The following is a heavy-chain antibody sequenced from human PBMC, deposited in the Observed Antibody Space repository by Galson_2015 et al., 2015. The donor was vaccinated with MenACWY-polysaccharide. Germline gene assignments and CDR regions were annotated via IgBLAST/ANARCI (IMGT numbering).Heavy chain of an antibody. CDR1: RFTFSSYW. CDR2: IKPDGSEK. Sequence: SLRLSCAASRFTFSSYWMTWVRQAPGKGLEWADNIKPDGSEKNYVDSVKGRFTISRDNAKESLYLQMNSLRAEDTAVYYCARGENWLDSWGQGSLVTISS. CDR3: ARGENWLDS. J-gene: IGHJ5*01. V-gene: IGHV3-7*04.